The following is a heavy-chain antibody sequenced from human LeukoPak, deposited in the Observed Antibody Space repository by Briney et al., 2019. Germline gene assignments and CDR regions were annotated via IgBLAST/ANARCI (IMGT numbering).Heavy chain of an antibody. D-gene: IGHD3-3*01. Sequence: SETLSLTCTVSGGSISSYYWSWIRQPAGKGLEWIGRIYTSGTSNYNPSLKSRVTMSVDTSKNQFSVKLSSVTAADTAVYYCARGDFWSGFYNYWGQGILVTVSS. CDR2: IYTSGTS. V-gene: IGHV4-4*07. CDR1: GGSISSYY. CDR3: ARGDFWSGFYNY. J-gene: IGHJ4*02.